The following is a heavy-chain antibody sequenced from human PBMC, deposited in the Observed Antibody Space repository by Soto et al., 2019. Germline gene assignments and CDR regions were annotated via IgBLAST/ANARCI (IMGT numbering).Heavy chain of an antibody. V-gene: IGHV3-30-3*01. CDR3: ARLDGYGDYEENWFDP. J-gene: IGHJ5*02. Sequence: VQLVESGGGVVQTGRSLRLSCAASGFTFSSYAMHWVRQAPGKGLEWVAVISYDGSNKYYADSVKGRFTISRDNSKNTLYLQMNSLRAEDTAVYYCARLDGYGDYEENWFDPWCQGTLVTVSS. CDR2: ISYDGSNK. D-gene: IGHD4-17*01. CDR1: GFTFSSYA.